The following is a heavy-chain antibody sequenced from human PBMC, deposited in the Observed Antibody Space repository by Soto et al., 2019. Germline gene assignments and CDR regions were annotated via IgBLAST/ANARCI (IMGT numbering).Heavy chain of an antibody. J-gene: IGHJ4*02. V-gene: IGHV4-39*01. Sequence: QLQLQESGPGLVKPSEILSLTCTVSGGYISSSSYYWGWIRQPPGKGLEWIGSIYYSGSTYYNPSLKSRVTISVDTSKNQFSLKLSSVTAADTAVYYCASFYGDYVSYWGQGTLVTVSS. D-gene: IGHD4-17*01. CDR1: GGYISSSSYY. CDR2: IYYSGST. CDR3: ASFYGDYVSY.